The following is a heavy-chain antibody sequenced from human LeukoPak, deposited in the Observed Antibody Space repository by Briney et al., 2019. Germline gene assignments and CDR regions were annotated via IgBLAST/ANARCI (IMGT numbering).Heavy chain of an antibody. D-gene: IGHD2-21*01. CDR1: GHTFTDYW. J-gene: IGHJ5*02. CDR2: IYFGDFET. Sequence: GESLKISCKASGHTFTDYWIGWVRQMPGKGLEWMGFIYFGDFETRYRPSFQGQVIISADKSISAAYLQWSSLKASDTAIYYCASGIHCTAWYDPWGQRTLVTVSS. V-gene: IGHV5-51*01. CDR3: ASGIHCTAWYDP.